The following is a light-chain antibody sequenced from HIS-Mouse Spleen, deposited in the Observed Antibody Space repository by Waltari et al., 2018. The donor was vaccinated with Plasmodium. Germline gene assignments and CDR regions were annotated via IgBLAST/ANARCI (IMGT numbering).Light chain of an antibody. J-gene: IGLJ2*01. CDR1: SSDAGGYNY. Sequence: QSALTQPPSASGSPGQSVPISCTGTSSDAGGYNYVPWYQQHPGKAPKLMIYEVSKRPSGVPDRFSGSKSGNTASLTVSGLQAEDEADYYCSSYAGSNNLVFGGGTKLTVL. V-gene: IGLV2-8*01. CDR2: EVS. CDR3: SSYAGSNNLV.